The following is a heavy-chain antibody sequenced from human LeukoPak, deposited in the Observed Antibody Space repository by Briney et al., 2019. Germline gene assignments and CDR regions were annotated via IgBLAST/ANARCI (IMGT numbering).Heavy chain of an antibody. CDR2: VHDSGST. Sequence: SETLSLTCTVSGASIRSYFWSWIRQPPGKGLEWIGNVHDSGSTNYNPSLKSRVTISVDTSKNQFSLRLSSVTAADTAVYYCARLSGYSFLNWFDPWGQGTLVTVSS. D-gene: IGHD5-18*01. CDR3: ARLSGYSFLNWFDP. J-gene: IGHJ5*02. CDR1: GASIRSYF. V-gene: IGHV4-59*08.